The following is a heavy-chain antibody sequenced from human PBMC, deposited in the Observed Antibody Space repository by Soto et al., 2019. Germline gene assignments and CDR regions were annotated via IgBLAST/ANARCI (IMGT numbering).Heavy chain of an antibody. CDR3: ARDSSDGSGTAYGY. CDR2: IGADNRDT. D-gene: IGHD3-10*01. V-gene: IGHV1-18*01. J-gene: IGHJ4*02. CDR1: GYIFTNFG. Sequence: QVQLVQSGAEVKKPGASVKVSCKASGYIFTNFGITWVRQAPGQGLEWMGWIGADNRDTNYGRNLQGRVTLTTDTSTNTAYLELRSLRSDDTAMYYCARDSSDGSGTAYGYWGEGTLVTVSS.